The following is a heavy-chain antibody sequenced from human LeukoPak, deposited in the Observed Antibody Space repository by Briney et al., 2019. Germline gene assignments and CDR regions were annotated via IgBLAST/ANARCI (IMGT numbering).Heavy chain of an antibody. J-gene: IGHJ4*02. CDR1: GFTFSSYA. CDR3: AKRGYYYDSSGYYYFDY. Sequence: GGSLRLSCAASGFTFSSYAMNWVRQAPGKGLEWVSTISGSGGSIYYADSVRGRSTISRDNSKNTLYLQMNSLRAEDTAVYYCAKRGYYYDSSGYYYFDYWGQGTLVTVSS. CDR2: ISGSGGSI. V-gene: IGHV3-23*01. D-gene: IGHD3-22*01.